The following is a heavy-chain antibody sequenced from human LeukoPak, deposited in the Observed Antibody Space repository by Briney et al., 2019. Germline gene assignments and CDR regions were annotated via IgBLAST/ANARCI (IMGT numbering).Heavy chain of an antibody. J-gene: IGHJ1*01. CDR3: ARVSGATAFAEYFQH. D-gene: IGHD1-26*01. V-gene: IGHV1-8*02. Sequence: ASVKVSCKASGYTFTSYGINWVRQATGQGLEWMGWMNPNSGNTGYAQKFQGRVTMTRNTSISTAYMELSSVRSEDTAVYYCARVSGATAFAEYFQHWGQGTLVTVSS. CDR2: MNPNSGNT. CDR1: GYTFTSYG.